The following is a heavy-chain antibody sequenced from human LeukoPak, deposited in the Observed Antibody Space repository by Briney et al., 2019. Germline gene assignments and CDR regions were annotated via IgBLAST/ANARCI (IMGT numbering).Heavy chain of an antibody. Sequence: PGGSLRLSCAASGFTFDDYGMSWVRQAPGKGLEWVSGINWNGGSTGYADSVKGRFTISRDNAKNSLYLQMNSLRAEDTALYYCARVLGGSYDYVWGSFDYWGEGTLVTVSS. J-gene: IGHJ4*02. V-gene: IGHV3-20*04. CDR3: ARVLGGSYDYVWGSFDY. D-gene: IGHD3-16*01. CDR1: GFTFDDYG. CDR2: INWNGGST.